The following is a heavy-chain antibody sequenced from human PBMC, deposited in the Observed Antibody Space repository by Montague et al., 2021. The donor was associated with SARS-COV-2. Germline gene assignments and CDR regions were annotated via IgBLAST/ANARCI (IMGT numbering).Heavy chain of an antibody. V-gene: IGHV4-59*01. CDR1: GGSISSYY. J-gene: IGHJ2*01. CDR3: AGDRRRFWYFDL. Sequence: SETLSLTCTVSGGSISSYYWNWIRQSPGKGLEWIGYIYYSGSTNYNPSLNSRVTISVDTSKSQMSLTLNSVTAADTAVYYCAGDRRRFWYFDLWGRGTLVTVSS. CDR2: IYYSGST.